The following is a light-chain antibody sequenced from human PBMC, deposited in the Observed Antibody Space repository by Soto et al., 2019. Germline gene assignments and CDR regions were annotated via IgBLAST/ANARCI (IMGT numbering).Light chain of an antibody. CDR3: MQGTHWPPSPLT. Sequence: DVVMTQSPFSLPVTLGQPASISCRSSQSLVYSDGNTYLNCFRQRPGQSPRRLIYKVSNRDSVVPDRFSGSGSGTDFTLIISRVEAEDVGVFYCMQGTHWPPSPLTFGGGTKVEIK. CDR2: KVS. V-gene: IGKV2-30*01. CDR1: QSLVYSDGNTY. J-gene: IGKJ4*01.